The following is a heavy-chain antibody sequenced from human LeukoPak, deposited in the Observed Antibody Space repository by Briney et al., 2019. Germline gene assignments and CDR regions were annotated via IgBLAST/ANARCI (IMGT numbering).Heavy chain of an antibody. V-gene: IGHV4-4*07. Sequence: SETLSLTCTVSGGSISSYYWSWLRQPAGKGLEWIGRIYTSGSTNYNPSLKSRVTMSVDTSKNQFSLKLSSVTAADTAVYYCARGNWNYRDAFDIWGQGTMVTVSS. J-gene: IGHJ3*02. CDR1: GGSISSYY. CDR2: IYTSGST. D-gene: IGHD1-7*01. CDR3: ARGNWNYRDAFDI.